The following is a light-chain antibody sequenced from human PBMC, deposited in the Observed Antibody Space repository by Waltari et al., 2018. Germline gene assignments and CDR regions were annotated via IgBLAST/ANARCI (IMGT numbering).Light chain of an antibody. J-gene: IGKJ3*01. CDR1: QSVSSN. CDR3: QQYNNWPPSFT. Sequence: EIVMTQSPATLSVSPGERATLSCRASQSVSSNFAWYQQKPGQAPRLLIYGASTRATGIPARFSGSGSGTEFTLTISSLQSEDFAVYYCQQYNNWPPSFTFGPGTKVDIK. V-gene: IGKV3-15*01. CDR2: GAS.